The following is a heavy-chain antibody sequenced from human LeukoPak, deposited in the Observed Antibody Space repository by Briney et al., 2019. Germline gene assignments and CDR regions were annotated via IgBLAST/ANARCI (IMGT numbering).Heavy chain of an antibody. Sequence: SVKVSCKASGGTFSSYAISWVRQAPGQGLEWMGGIIPIFGTANYAQKFQGRVTITADESTSTAYMELSSLRSEDTAVYYCARDGDYDILTGPPYYYGIDVWGQGTTVTVSS. CDR2: IIPIFGTA. V-gene: IGHV1-69*13. CDR1: GGTFSSYA. D-gene: IGHD3-9*01. J-gene: IGHJ6*02. CDR3: ARDGDYDILTGPPYYYGIDV.